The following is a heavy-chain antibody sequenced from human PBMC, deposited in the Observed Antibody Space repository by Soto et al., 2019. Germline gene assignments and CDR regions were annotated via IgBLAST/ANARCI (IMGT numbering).Heavy chain of an antibody. V-gene: IGHV1-46*01. D-gene: IGHD3-22*01. CDR3: ARESAGRDYFESSCDFDY. J-gene: IGHJ4*02. CDR1: GYFFASFS. CDR2: INPRVGST. Sequence: QVQLVQSGAEVKKPGASVKVSCKASGYFFASFSMHWVRQAPGQGLEWMGMINPRVGSTSYAQQCRGRGTMTRDTSTSTVYMELKSLRAEDTAVYYCARESAGRDYFESSCDFDYLGQGALVTVSS.